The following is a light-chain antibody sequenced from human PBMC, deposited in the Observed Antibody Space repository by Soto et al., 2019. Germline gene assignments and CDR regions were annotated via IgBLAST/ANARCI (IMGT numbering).Light chain of an antibody. J-gene: IGKJ4*01. CDR1: QSINNY. CDR3: QQRSDWLT. CDR2: DAT. V-gene: IGKV3-11*01. Sequence: EIVLTQSPATLSLSPGERATLSCRASQSINNYLAWFQQKPGQPPRLLIYDATIRATGVPGRFSGSGLGTDFTLTISTVEPEDFAIYYCQQRSDWLTFGGGTKVEI.